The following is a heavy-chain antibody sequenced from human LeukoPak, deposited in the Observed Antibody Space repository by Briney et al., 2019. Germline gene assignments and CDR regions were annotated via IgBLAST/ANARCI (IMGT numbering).Heavy chain of an antibody. V-gene: IGHV1-69*02. CDR2: IIPILGIA. CDR1: GGTFSSYT. J-gene: IGHJ4*02. D-gene: IGHD4-17*01. Sequence: SVKVSCKGSGGTFSSYTISWVRQAPGQGLEWMGRIIPILGIANYAQKFQGRVTITADKSTSTAYMELSSLRSEDTAVYYCARARNPYGDFDYWGQGTLVTVSS. CDR3: ARARNPYGDFDY.